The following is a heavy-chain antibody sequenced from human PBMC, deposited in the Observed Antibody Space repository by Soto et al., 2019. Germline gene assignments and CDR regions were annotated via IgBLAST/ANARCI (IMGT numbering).Heavy chain of an antibody. V-gene: IGHV1-2*02. D-gene: IGHD6-13*01. CDR3: ASDEIIAAAGTSGG. CDR1: GYTFTGYY. J-gene: IGHJ4*02. Sequence: QVQLVQSGAEVKKPGASVKVSCKASGYTFTGYYMHWVRQAPGQGLEWMGWINPNSGGTNYAQKFKGRDTMTRDTSISPAYLERSRLGSDDTAVYYCASDEIIAAAGTSGGWGQGTLVTVSS. CDR2: INPNSGGT.